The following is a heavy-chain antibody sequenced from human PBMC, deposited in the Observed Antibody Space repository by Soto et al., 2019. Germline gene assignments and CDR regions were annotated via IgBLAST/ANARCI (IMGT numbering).Heavy chain of an antibody. V-gene: IGHV4-31*03. CDR1: GGSISSGGYY. CDR3: ARVIVVVVADKPKRGYYFDY. D-gene: IGHD2-15*01. J-gene: IGHJ4*02. CDR2: IYYSGST. Sequence: QVQLQESGPGLVKPSQTLSLTCTVSGGSISSGGYYWSWIRQHPGKGLEWIGYIYYSGSTYYNPSLRSRVTISVDTSKNQFSLKLSSVTAADTAVYYCARVIVVVVADKPKRGYYFDYWGQGTLVTVSS.